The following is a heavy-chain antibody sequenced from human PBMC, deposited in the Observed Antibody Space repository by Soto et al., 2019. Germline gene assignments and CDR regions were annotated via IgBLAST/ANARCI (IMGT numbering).Heavy chain of an antibody. CDR3: ARESEDLTSNFDY. Sequence: EVQLVESGGGLVKPGGSLRLSCAASGFTFTRYSMIWVRQATGKGLEWVSSISSTTNYIYYGDSMNGRFTISRDNAKNSLYLEMNSLRAEDTAVYYCARESEDLTSNFDYWGQGTLVTVSS. CDR1: GFTFTRYS. V-gene: IGHV3-21*06. CDR2: ISSTTNYI. J-gene: IGHJ4*02.